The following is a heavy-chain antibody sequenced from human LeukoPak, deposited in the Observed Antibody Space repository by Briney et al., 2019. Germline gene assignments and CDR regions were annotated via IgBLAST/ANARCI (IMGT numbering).Heavy chain of an antibody. J-gene: IGHJ4*02. CDR1: GFTFSSYA. V-gene: IGHV3-23*01. CDR3: VPRIAARPLDY. D-gene: IGHD6-6*01. Sequence: PGGSLRLSCAASGFTFSSYAMSWVRQAPGKGLEWVSAISGSGGSTYYADSVKGRFTISRDNSKNTLYLQMSSLRAEDTAVYYCVPRIAARPLDYWGQGTLVTVSS. CDR2: ISGSGGST.